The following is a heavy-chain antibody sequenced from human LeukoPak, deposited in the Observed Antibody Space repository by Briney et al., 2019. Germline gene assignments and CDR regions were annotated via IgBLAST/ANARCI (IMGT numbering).Heavy chain of an antibody. V-gene: IGHV3-74*01. J-gene: IGHJ4*02. Sequence: PGGSLRLSCAASGFSFSSYWMNWVRQAPGKGLVWVAHISTDGRTTTYADSVKGRFTVARDNAKNTLYLEMNRLRAEDTAVYYCARSSSLYYFDYWGQGTLVTVSS. CDR3: ARSSSLYYFDY. CDR2: ISTDGRTT. CDR1: GFSFSSYW. D-gene: IGHD6-13*01.